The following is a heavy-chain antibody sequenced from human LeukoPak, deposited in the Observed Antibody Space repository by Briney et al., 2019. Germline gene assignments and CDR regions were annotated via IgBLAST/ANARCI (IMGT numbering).Heavy chain of an antibody. CDR3: ARATVKMAAPRAFDI. V-gene: IGHV4-59*12. CDR2: IYYSGST. Sequence: SETLSLTCTVSGGSISSYYWSWIRQPPGKGLEWIGYIYYSGSTNYNPSLKSRVTISVDTSKNQFSLKLSSVTAADTAVYYCARATVKMAAPRAFDIWGQGTMVTVSS. D-gene: IGHD5-24*01. J-gene: IGHJ3*02. CDR1: GGSISSYY.